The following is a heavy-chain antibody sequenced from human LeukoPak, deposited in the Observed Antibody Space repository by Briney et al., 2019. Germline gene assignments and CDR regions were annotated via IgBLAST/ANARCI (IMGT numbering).Heavy chain of an antibody. CDR2: IYYSGST. Sequence: PSETLSLTCTVSGGSISSSSYYWGWIRQPPGKGLEWIGSIYYSGSTYYNPSLKSRVTISVDTSKNQFSLKLSSVTAADTAVYYCARYGNSGPHFGWGQGTLVTVSS. CDR3: ARYGNSGPHFG. V-gene: IGHV4-39*01. J-gene: IGHJ4*02. D-gene: IGHD3-22*01. CDR1: GGSISSSSYY.